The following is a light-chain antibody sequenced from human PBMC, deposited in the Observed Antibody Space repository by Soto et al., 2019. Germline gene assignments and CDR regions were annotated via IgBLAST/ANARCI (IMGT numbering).Light chain of an antibody. V-gene: IGKV3-20*01. CDR1: QSVSSSY. CDR3: QQYGSSTWT. Sequence: IVLTQSSGTLSWSAGERATLSWRASQSVSSSYLAWYQQKAGQAPRLLIYGASSRATGIPDRFSGSGYGTAFNLTISRLEPEDFAVYYCQQYGSSTWTFGQGTKVDIK. CDR2: GAS. J-gene: IGKJ1*01.